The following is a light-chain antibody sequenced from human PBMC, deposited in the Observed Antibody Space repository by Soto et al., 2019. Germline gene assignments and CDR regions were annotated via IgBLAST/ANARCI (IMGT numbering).Light chain of an antibody. CDR2: ATS. CDR3: QQTDSVPYT. CDR1: QYIRTY. Sequence: DVQMTQSPSSLSASVGDRVTITCRASQYIRTYLNWYQQKPGKAPNLLVCATSTLHSGVPSRFGGSGSGTDFTLTISSLQPEDFATYYCQQTDSVPYTFGQGTKLEIK. J-gene: IGKJ2*01. V-gene: IGKV1-39*01.